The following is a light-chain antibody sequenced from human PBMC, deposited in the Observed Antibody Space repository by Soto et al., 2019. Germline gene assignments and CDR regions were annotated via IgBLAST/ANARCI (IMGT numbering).Light chain of an antibody. CDR3: SSYSTTSALV. J-gene: IGLJ2*01. CDR1: SADIGAFNY. V-gene: IGLV2-14*03. Sequence: QSVLTQPASVSGSPGQSITISCAGTSADIGAFNYVSWYQHHPDKAPKLLIYDVSDRPSGVSPRFSASKSANTASLTISGLQSDDEADYYCSSYSTTSALVFGGGTKVTVL. CDR2: DVS.